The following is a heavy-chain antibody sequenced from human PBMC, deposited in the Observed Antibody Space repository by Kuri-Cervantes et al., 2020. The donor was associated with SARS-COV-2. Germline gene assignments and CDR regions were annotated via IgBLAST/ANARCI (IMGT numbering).Heavy chain of an antibody. CDR3: AVIQNSGSYSTRSSYFDY. V-gene: IGHV3-11*03. J-gene: IGHJ4*02. D-gene: IGHD1-26*01. Sequence: GESLKISCAASGFTFSDCYMSWIRQAPGKGLEWVSYISSSSSYTNYADSVKGRFTISRDNAKNSLYLQMNSLRAEDTAVYYCAVIQNSGSYSTRSSYFDYWGQGTLVTVSS. CDR1: GFTFSDCY. CDR2: ISSSSSYT.